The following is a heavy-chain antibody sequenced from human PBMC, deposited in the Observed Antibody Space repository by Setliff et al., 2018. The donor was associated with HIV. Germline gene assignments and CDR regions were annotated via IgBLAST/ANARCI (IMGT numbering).Heavy chain of an antibody. V-gene: IGHV3-33*01. D-gene: IGHD2-2*01. CDR3: ARRAYCSSTTCFDN. Sequence: GGSLRLSCAASGFTFSSYGMHWVRQAPGKGLEWVAVIWCDGSNKYYADSVKGRFTISRDNSKNTLYLQMNSLRAEDTAVYYCARRAYCSSTTCFDNWGQGMLVTVSS. CDR2: IWCDGSNK. CDR1: GFTFSSYG. J-gene: IGHJ4*02.